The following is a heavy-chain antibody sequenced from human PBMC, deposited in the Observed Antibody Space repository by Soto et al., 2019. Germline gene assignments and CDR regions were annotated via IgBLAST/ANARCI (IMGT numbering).Heavy chain of an antibody. D-gene: IGHD3-9*01. CDR2: IYPGDSDT. J-gene: IGHJ6*02. V-gene: IGHV5-51*01. Sequence: GGSLKISCKGSGYSFTRYWLAPVRQMPGKGLEWMGIIYPGDSDTRYSPSFQGQVTISADKSITTAYLHCSSLRASDTAIYYCARFGDILTGYSHAMDVWGQGTTVTVSS. CDR1: GYSFTRYW. CDR3: ARFGDILTGYSHAMDV.